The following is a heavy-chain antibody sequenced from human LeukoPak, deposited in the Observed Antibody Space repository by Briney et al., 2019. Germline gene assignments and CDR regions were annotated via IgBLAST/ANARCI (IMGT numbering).Heavy chain of an antibody. J-gene: IGHJ1*01. D-gene: IGHD3-10*01. V-gene: IGHV3-21*01. CDR2: ISSSSSYI. CDR1: GFTFSSYS. Sequence: GGSLRLSCAASGFTFSSYSMNWVRQAPGKGLEWVSSISSSSSYIYYADSVKGRFTISRDNAKNSLYLQMNSLRAEDTAVYYCARVTPKSYSAHFQHWGQGTLVTVSA. CDR3: ARVTPKSYSAHFQH.